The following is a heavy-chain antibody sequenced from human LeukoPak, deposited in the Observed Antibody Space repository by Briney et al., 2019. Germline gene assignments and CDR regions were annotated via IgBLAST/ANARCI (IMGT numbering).Heavy chain of an antibody. CDR2: IYYSGST. CDR3: AGSRNIVVVVPALLGFDP. CDR1: GGSISSYY. J-gene: IGHJ5*02. Sequence: PSETLSLTCTVSGGSISSYYWSWIRQPPGKGLEWIGYIYYSGSTNYNPSLKSRVTISVDTSKNQFSLKLSSVTAADTAVYYCAGSRNIVVVVPALLGFDPWGQGTLVTVSS. V-gene: IGHV4-59*08. D-gene: IGHD2-2*01.